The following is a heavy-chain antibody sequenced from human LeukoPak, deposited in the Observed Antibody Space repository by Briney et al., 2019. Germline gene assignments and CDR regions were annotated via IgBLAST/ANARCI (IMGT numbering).Heavy chain of an antibody. J-gene: IGHJ4*02. CDR2: IKQDGSEK. Sequence: GGSLRLSCAASGFTLSSYWMSWVRQAPGKGLEWVANIKQDGSEKYYVDSVKGRFTISRDNAKNSLYLQMNSLRAEDTAVYYCARERRITIFGVVREGSYFDYWGQGTLVTVSS. CDR3: ARERRITIFGVVREGSYFDY. CDR1: GFTLSSYW. D-gene: IGHD3-3*01. V-gene: IGHV3-7*05.